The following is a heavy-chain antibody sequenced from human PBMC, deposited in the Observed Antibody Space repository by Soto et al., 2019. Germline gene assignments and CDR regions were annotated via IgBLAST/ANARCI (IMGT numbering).Heavy chain of an antibody. CDR1: GFTFSSYE. Sequence: GGSLRLSCVVSGFTFSSYEMTWVRQAPGKGPEWVSYISSTSSAIYYADSVKGRFTISRDNAKNSLYLQMSSLRAEDTAVYYCARVLYATWSSFDYWGRGALVTVSS. CDR2: ISSTSSAI. J-gene: IGHJ4*02. CDR3: ARVLYATWSSFDY. D-gene: IGHD1-26*01. V-gene: IGHV3-48*03.